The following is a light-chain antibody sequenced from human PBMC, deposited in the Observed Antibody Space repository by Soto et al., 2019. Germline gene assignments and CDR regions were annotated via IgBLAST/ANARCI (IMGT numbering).Light chain of an antibody. V-gene: IGLV2-8*01. J-gene: IGLJ2*01. Sequence: QSALTQPPSASGSPGQSVTISCTGTSSDVGGHNYVSWYQQHPDKAPKVLIYEVSQRPSGVPDRFSGSKSGNTASLTVSGLQAEDEAEYYCSAYAGSNYFDVEFGRGTKLTVL. CDR3: SAYAGSNYFDVE. CDR2: EVS. CDR1: SSDVGGHNY.